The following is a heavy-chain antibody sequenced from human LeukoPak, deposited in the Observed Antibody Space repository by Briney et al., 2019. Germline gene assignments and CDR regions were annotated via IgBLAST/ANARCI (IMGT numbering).Heavy chain of an antibody. CDR3: AKEGVITMVRGENDY. D-gene: IGHD3-10*01. V-gene: IGHV1-2*02. CDR1: GYSFIAYY. Sequence: ASVKVSCKASGYSFIAYYIHWVRQAPGQGLEWVGWINPNSGGTNYAQKFQGRVAMTRDTSISTAYMDMSRLRSDDTAVYYCAKEGVITMVRGENDYWGQGTLVTVSS. CDR2: INPNSGGT. J-gene: IGHJ4*02.